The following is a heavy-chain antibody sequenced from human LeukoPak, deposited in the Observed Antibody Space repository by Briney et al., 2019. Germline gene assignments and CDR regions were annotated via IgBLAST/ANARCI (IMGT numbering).Heavy chain of an antibody. J-gene: IGHJ3*02. V-gene: IGHV4-59*08. CDR3: ARRSDSHAFDI. CDR1: GGSISSYY. D-gene: IGHD2-21*02. CDR2: IYYSGST. Sequence: SETLSLTCTVSGGSISSYYWSWIRQPPGKGLEWIGYIYYSGSTNYNPSLKSRVTISVDTSKNQFSLKLSSVTAADTAVYYCARRSDSHAFDIWGQGTMVTVSS.